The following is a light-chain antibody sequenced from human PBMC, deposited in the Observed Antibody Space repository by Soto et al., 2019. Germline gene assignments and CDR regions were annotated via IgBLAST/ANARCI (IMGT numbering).Light chain of an antibody. CDR3: QSYDSSLSGSNL. J-gene: IGLJ1*01. CDR2: GNS. Sequence: QSVLTQPPSVSGAPGQRVTISCTGSSSNIGAGYDVPWYQQLPGTAPKLLIYGNSNRPSGVPDRFSGSKSGTSASLAITGLQAEDEADYYCQSYDSSLSGSNLFGTGTKLTVL. V-gene: IGLV1-40*01. CDR1: SSNIGAGYD.